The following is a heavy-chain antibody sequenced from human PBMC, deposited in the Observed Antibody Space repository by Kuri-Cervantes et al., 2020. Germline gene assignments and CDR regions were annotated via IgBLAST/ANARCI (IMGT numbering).Heavy chain of an antibody. D-gene: IGHD4-17*01. J-gene: IGHJ6*03. V-gene: IGHV4-59*13. Sequence: SETLSLTCTVSGGSISSYYWGWIRQPPGRGLEWIGYIYYSGSTNYNPSLKSRVTISVDTSKNQFSLKLCSVTAADTAVYYCAKGAYAYYYYYMDVWGKGTTVTVSS. CDR1: GGSISSYY. CDR3: AKGAYAYYYYYMDV. CDR2: IYYSGST.